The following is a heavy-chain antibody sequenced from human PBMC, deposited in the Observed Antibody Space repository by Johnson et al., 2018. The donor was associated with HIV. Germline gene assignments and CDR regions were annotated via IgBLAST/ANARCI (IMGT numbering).Heavy chain of an antibody. D-gene: IGHD5-18*01. Sequence: QMLLVESGGGVVQPGRSMKLSCAASGLNFSDFSMHWVRQAPGEGLEWVAVISSDGGAEYYADSVKGRFTISRDNSNNTLYLQMSSLRVEDTAVYYCASRRYGYGRHAFDIWGQGTMVTVSS. J-gene: IGHJ3*02. CDR2: ISSDGGAE. CDR1: GLNFSDFS. V-gene: IGHV3-30-3*01. CDR3: ASRRYGYGRHAFDI.